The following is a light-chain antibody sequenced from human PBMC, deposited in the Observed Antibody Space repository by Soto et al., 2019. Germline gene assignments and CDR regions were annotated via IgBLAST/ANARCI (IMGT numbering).Light chain of an antibody. CDR1: NSNIGAGFG. CDR2: SDN. J-gene: IGLJ3*02. Sequence: QSVLTQPPSVSGAPGQRVTISCTGSNSNIGAGFGVQWYQQFPGTAPRLLTYSDNNRPSGVPDRFSGSKSGTSASLAITGLQAEDEAEYYCQSYVTSRFGLMFGGGTKLTVL. CDR3: QSYVTSRFGLM. V-gene: IGLV1-40*01.